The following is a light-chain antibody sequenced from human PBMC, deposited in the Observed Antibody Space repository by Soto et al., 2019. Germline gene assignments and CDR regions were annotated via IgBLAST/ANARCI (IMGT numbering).Light chain of an antibody. V-gene: IGKV3-15*01. CDR2: GAS. CDR1: QSVAND. J-gene: IGKJ5*01. Sequence: EIVMTQSPATLSVSPGERATRSCRASQSVANDLAWYQHKPGQAPRLLTHGASTRATGIPARFSGVGSGTEFTLTISSLQSEDFAVYYCQQYNKWPQTFGHGTRLQIK. CDR3: QQYNKWPQT.